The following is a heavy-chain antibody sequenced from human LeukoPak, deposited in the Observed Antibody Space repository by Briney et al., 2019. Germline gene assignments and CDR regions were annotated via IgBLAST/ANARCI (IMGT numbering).Heavy chain of an antibody. CDR1: GYTFTGYY. V-gene: IGHV1-2*06. CDR3: ARFGVTMIVVVGPGGVDI. CDR2: INPNSGGT. Sequence: ASVKVSCRASGYTFTGYYMHWVRQAPGQGLEWMGRINPNSGGTNYAQKFQGRVTMTRDTSISTAYMELSRLRSDDTAVYYCARFGVTMIVVVGPGGVDIWGQGTMVTVSS. J-gene: IGHJ3*02. D-gene: IGHD3-22*01.